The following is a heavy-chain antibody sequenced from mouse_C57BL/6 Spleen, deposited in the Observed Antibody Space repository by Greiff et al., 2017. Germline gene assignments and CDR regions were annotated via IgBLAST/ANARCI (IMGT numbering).Heavy chain of an antibody. D-gene: IGHD2-1*01. V-gene: IGHV5-12*01. CDR2: ISNGGGST. J-gene: IGHJ4*01. Sequence: EVQRVESGGGLVQPGGSLKLSCAASGFTFSDYYMYWVRQTPEKRLEWVAYISNGGGSTYYPDTVKGRFTISRDNAKNTLYLQMSRLKSEDTAMYYCARQIRGNGAMDYWGQGTSVTVSS. CDR1: GFTFSDYY. CDR3: ARQIRGNGAMDY.